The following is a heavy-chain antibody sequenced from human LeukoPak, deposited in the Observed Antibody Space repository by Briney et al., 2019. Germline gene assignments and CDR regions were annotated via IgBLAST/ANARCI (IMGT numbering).Heavy chain of an antibody. Sequence: GGSLRLSCEASGFTFRDYWMTWVRQAPGKGLKWVANVKQDGTEKFYVDSVKGRFTISRDNGKNSLYLQMNSLRVEDTAIYYCARAGGTSWADYWGQGTLVTVSS. J-gene: IGHJ4*02. CDR3: ARAGGTSWADY. CDR1: GFTFRDYW. V-gene: IGHV3-7*01. CDR2: VKQDGTEK. D-gene: IGHD6-13*01.